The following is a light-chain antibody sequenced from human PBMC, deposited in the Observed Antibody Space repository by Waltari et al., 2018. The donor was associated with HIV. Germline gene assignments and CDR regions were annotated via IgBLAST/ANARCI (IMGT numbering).Light chain of an antibody. CDR3: QQYDFSPWT. V-gene: IGKV3-20*01. Sequence: EIVLTQSPGTLPLSPGERATLSCRASQSVRKKYLGWYQQKPGQAPRLLIYGASSRATCIPDRFSGSGSGTDFTLTISRLEPEDFAVYYCQQYDFSPWTFGQGTKVEIK. CDR1: QSVRKKY. CDR2: GAS. J-gene: IGKJ1*01.